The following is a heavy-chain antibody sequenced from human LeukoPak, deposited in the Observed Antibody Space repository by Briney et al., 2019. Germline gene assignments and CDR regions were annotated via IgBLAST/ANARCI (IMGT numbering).Heavy chain of an antibody. V-gene: IGHV3-30-3*01. Sequence: GRSLRLSCAASGFTFSSHAMHWVRQAPGKGLEWVAVISYDGSNKYYADSVKGRFTISRDNSKNTLYLQMNSLRAEDTAVYYCARDKGGVVVPAAILSVWGQGTTVTVSS. CDR3: ARDKGGVVVPAAILSV. D-gene: IGHD2-2*02. CDR1: GFTFSSHA. CDR2: ISYDGSNK. J-gene: IGHJ6*02.